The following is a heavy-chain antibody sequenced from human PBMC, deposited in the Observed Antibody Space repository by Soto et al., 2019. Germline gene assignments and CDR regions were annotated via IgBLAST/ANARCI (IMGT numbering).Heavy chain of an antibody. Sequence: SETLSLTCSVSGGSISSSSYFWGWIRQPPGRGLEWIGSIYYSGSTYYNPSLKSRVTVSVDTSKNQFSLKLSSVTAADTAVYNCASHPSDFWFDPWAQGTLVTVSS. CDR2: IYYSGST. D-gene: IGHD2-21*02. CDR1: GGSISSSSYF. CDR3: ASHPSDFWFDP. J-gene: IGHJ5*02. V-gene: IGHV4-39*01.